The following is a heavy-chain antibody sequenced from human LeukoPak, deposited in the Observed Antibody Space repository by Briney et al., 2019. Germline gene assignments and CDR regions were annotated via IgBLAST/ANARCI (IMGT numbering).Heavy chain of an antibody. V-gene: IGHV1-24*01. J-gene: IGHJ4*02. CDR3: ATEPFDFPARQFDY. Sequence: ASVTVSCKFSGYTLTELSMHWVRQAPGKGLEWMGGFDPEDGETIYAQKFQVRVTMTEDTATDKAYMELSSLRSEDTAVYYCATEPFDFPARQFDYWGQGTLVTVSS. CDR1: GYTLTELS. CDR2: FDPEDGET. D-gene: IGHD3-9*01.